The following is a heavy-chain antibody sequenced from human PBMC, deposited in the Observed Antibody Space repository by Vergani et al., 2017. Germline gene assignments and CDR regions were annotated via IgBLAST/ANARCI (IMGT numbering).Heavy chain of an antibody. D-gene: IGHD6-19*01. CDR3: ANTGIAVAGRDAFDI. CDR1: GFTFSDYY. V-gene: IGHV3-23*04. Sequence: VQLVESGGGLVKPGGSLRLSCAASGFTFSDYYMSWIRQAPGKGLEWVSAISGSGGSTYYADSVKGRFTISRDNSKNTLYLQMNSLRAEDTAVYYCANTGIAVAGRDAFDIWGQGTMVTVSS. CDR2: ISGSGGST. J-gene: IGHJ3*02.